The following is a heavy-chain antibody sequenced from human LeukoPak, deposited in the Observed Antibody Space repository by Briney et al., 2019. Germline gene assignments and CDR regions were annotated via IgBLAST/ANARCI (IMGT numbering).Heavy chain of an antibody. J-gene: IGHJ3*02. Sequence: AWGSLSLSCAASGFTFSSYGMHWVRQAPGKGLEWVAFIRYDGSNNYYADSVKGRFTISTDNSKNTLYLQMNSLRAEDTAVYYCAKDGEYYYGSGSYYSDAFDIWGQGAMVTVSS. V-gene: IGHV3-30*02. D-gene: IGHD3-10*01. CDR2: IRYDGSNN. CDR3: AKDGEYYYGSGSYYSDAFDI. CDR1: GFTFSSYG.